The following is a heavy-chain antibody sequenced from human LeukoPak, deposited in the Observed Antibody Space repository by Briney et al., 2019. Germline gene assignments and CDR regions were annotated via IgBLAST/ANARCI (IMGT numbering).Heavy chain of an antibody. CDR3: ARTEFQTPISGLRYYYYGMDV. J-gene: IGHJ6*04. CDR1: GFTFSSYA. D-gene: IGHD3-10*01. V-gene: IGHV3-30*04. Sequence: GGSPRLSCAASGFTFSSYAMHWVRQAPGKGLEWVAVISYDGSNKYYADSVKGRFTISRDNSKNTLYLQMNSLRAEDTAVYYCARTEFQTPISGLRYYYYGMDVWGKGTTVTVSS. CDR2: ISYDGSNK.